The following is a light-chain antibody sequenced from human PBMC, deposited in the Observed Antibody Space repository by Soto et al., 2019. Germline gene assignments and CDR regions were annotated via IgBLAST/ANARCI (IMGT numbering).Light chain of an antibody. J-gene: IGKJ3*01. CDR2: GAS. CDR1: QSVSSSY. CDR3: QQYGSLPFT. V-gene: IGKV3-20*01. Sequence: EIVLTQSPGTLSLSPGERATLSCRASQSVSSSYLAWYQQKPGQAPRLLIYGASSRATGIPDRFIGGGSGTDFTLTISRLEPEDFAVYYCQQYGSLPFTFGLGTKVDIK.